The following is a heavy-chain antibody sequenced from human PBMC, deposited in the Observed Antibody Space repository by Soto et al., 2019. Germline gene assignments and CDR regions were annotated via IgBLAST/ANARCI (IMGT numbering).Heavy chain of an antibody. V-gene: IGHV3-23*01. CDR3: AKGSEFSNSYTLDYDF. D-gene: IGHD6-6*01. CDR1: GFTFSSYA. Sequence: GGSLRLSCAASGFTFSSYAMSWVRQAPGRGLEWVSIISVNGGSTYYAASVKGRFTISRYNTKNTLYLQMDSLTAEDTAVYYCAKGSEFSNSYTLDYDFWGQGALVTVSS. J-gene: IGHJ4*02. CDR2: ISVNGGST.